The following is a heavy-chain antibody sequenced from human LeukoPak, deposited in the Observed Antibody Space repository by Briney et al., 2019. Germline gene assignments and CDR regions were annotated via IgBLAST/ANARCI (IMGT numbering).Heavy chain of an antibody. CDR3: ARVRTRIAVAGTWGFDY. CDR2: IYYSGST. V-gene: IGHV4-59*01. J-gene: IGHJ4*02. Sequence: SETLSLTCTVPSGSISSYYWSWIRQPPGKGLEWIGYIYYSGSTNYNPSLKSRVTISVDTSKNQFSLKLSSVTAADTAVYYCARVRTRIAVAGTWGFDYWGQGTLVTVSS. CDR1: SGSISSYY. D-gene: IGHD6-19*01.